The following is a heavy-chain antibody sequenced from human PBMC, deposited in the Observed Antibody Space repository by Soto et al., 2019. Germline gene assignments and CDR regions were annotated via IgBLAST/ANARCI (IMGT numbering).Heavy chain of an antibody. Sequence: SETLSLTCTVSGGSISSYYWSWIRQPPGKGLEWIGYIYYSGSTNYNPSLKSRVTISVDTSKNQFSLKLSSVTAADTAVYYCAREAGYPNWFDPWGQGTLVTVSS. J-gene: IGHJ5*02. CDR3: AREAGYPNWFDP. CDR2: IYYSGST. CDR1: GGSISSYY. D-gene: IGHD2-15*01. V-gene: IGHV4-59*01.